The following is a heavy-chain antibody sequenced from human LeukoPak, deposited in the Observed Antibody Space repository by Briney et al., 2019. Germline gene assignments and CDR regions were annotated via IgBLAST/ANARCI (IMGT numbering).Heavy chain of an antibody. D-gene: IGHD4-11*01. CDR3: ARGAGSTALDY. J-gene: IGHJ4*02. V-gene: IGHV3-21*01. CDR2: ISGSSSYI. CDR1: GFTFSTYN. Sequence: PGGSLRLSCAASGFTFSTYNMNWVRQAPGKGLEWVSSISGSSSYIYYADSVKGRFSISRDNAKNSLYLQMNSLRAEDTAVYYCARGAGSTALDYWGQGTLVTVSS.